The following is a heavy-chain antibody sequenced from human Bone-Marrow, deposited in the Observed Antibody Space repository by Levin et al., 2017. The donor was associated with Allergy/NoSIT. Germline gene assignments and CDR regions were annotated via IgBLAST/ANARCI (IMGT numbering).Heavy chain of an antibody. D-gene: IGHD4-17*01. V-gene: IGHV5-51*01. J-gene: IGHJ3*01. CDR1: GYSFTTYW. Sequence: KVSCKGSGYSFTTYWIGWVRQLPGKGLEWMGIIYPDDSDTKYSPSFQGRVTISADKSISTAYLHWSSLKASDTAIYYCARHEGVTTVTAARIDGWGQGTMVTVSS. CDR2: IYPDDSDT. CDR3: ARHEGVTTVTAARIDG.